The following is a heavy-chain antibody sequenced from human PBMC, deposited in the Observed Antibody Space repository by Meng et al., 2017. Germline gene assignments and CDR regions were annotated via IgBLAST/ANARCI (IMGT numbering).Heavy chain of an antibody. J-gene: IGHJ4*02. CDR1: RGSSSRSNW. Sequence: QGQLQESGPGLVKPSGSLSLSCPVSRGSSSRSNWWSWVRQPPGKGLEWIEEIYHRGTTNYNPSLKSRVTISVDKSKHQFSLKLSSVTAADTAVYSCARDGRSCDWGQGTLVTVSS. CDR2: IYHRGTT. CDR3: ARDGRSCD. V-gene: IGHV4-4*02.